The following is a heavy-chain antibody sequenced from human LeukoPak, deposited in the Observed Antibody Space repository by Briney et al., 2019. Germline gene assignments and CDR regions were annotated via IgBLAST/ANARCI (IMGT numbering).Heavy chain of an antibody. V-gene: IGHV1-24*01. CDR2: FDPEDGET. D-gene: IGHD1-26*01. J-gene: IGHJ4*02. CDR1: GYTLTELS. CDR3: ATALGGWELPAY. Sequence: GASVKVSCKVSGYTLTELSMHWVRQAPGKGLEWMGGFDPEDGETIYAQKFQGRVTMTEDTSTDTAYMELSSLRSEDTAVYYCATALGGWELPAYWGQGTLVTVSS.